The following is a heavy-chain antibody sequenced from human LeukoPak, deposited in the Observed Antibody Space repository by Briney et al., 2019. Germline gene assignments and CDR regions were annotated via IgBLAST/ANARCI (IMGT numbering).Heavy chain of an antibody. CDR1: GYTFTGYY. CDR2: INPNSGGT. V-gene: IGHV1-2*04. CDR3: AREGLVPRNWFDP. J-gene: IGHJ5*02. Sequence: ASVKVSCKASGYTFTGYYMHWVRQAPGQGLEWMGWINPNSGGTNYAQKFQGWVTMTRDTSISTAYMELSRLRSDDTAVYYCAREGLVPRNWFDPWGQGTLVTVSS. D-gene: IGHD2-2*01.